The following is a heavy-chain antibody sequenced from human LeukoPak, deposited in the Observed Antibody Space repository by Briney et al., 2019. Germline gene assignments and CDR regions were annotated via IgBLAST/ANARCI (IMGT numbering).Heavy chain of an antibody. CDR3: ARDRYYGSGSQKPFDY. CDR2: LNWNGDNT. V-gene: IGHV3-20*04. Sequence: GGSLRLSCAASGFTFDDYGMSWVRQAPGKGLEWVSGLNWNGDNTGYADSVKGRFTISRDNAKNSLYLQMNSLRAEDTALYYCARDRYYGSGSQKPFDYWGQGTLVTVSS. CDR1: GFTFDDYG. D-gene: IGHD3-10*01. J-gene: IGHJ4*02.